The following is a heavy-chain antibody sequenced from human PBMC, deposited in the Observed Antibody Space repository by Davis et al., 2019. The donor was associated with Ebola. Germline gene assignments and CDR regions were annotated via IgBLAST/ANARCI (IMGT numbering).Heavy chain of an antibody. CDR1: GYSFTSYW. V-gene: IGHV5-51*01. CDR3: ARHDTTGTPFSFDP. J-gene: IGHJ5*02. Sequence: KVSCKGSGYSFTSYWIAWVRQMPGKGLEWMGIIYPGDSDTRYSPSFQGHVTISADKSISTAYLQWSSLKASDTAMYYCARHDTTGTPFSFDPWGQGTLVTVSS. CDR2: IYPGDSDT. D-gene: IGHD1-1*01.